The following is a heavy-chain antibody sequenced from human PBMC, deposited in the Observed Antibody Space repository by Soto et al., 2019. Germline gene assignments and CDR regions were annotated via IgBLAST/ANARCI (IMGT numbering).Heavy chain of an antibody. CDR3: ARGRGPGFYYYYYGMDV. J-gene: IGHJ6*02. Sequence: GASVKVSCKASGGTFSSYAISWVRQAPGQGLEWMGGIIPIFGTANYAQKFQGRVTITADKSTSTAYMELSSPRSEDTAVYYCARGRGPGFYYYYYGMDVWGQGTTVTVSS. V-gene: IGHV1-69*06. CDR2: IIPIFGTA. CDR1: GGTFSSYA.